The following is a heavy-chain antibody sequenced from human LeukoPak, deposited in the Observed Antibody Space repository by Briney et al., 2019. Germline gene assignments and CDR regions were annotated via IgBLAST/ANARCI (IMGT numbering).Heavy chain of an antibody. J-gene: IGHJ4*02. CDR1: GGSVSSSRYY. V-gene: IGHV4-39*01. CDR2: IYYSGST. CDR3: ARHDGSSSLGLFDY. Sequence: SETLSLTCTVSGGSVSSSRYYWGWIRQPPGKGLEWIGSIYYSGSTFLNPSLKSRVTISVDTSKNQFFLKLRSVTVTDTAVYYCARHDGSSSLGLFDYWGQGTLVTVSS. D-gene: IGHD6-6*01.